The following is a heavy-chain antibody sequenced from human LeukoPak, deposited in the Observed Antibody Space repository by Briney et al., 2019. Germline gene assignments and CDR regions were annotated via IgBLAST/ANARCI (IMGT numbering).Heavy chain of an antibody. Sequence: GGSLRLSXAASGFTFSNNWMHWIRQAPGKGLVWVSRINSDGRTTTYADSVKGRFTISRDNAKNTLYLQMNSLRAEDTAVYYCAMIKEGWGQGTLVTVSS. CDR2: INSDGRTT. V-gene: IGHV3-74*01. D-gene: IGHD3-22*01. CDR1: GFTFSNNW. J-gene: IGHJ4*02. CDR3: AMIKEG.